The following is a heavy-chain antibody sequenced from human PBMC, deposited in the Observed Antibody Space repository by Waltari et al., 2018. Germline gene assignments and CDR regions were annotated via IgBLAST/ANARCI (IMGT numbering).Heavy chain of an antibody. D-gene: IGHD2-21*01. V-gene: IGHV3-7*01. J-gene: IGHJ4*02. CDR2: IKQDGSEK. CDR1: GFTFSSYW. CDR3: ALAYCGGDCYSHSDVGFDY. Sequence: EVQLVESGGGLVQPGGSLRLSCAASGFTFSSYWMSWVRQAPGKGLEWVANIKQDGSEKYYVDSVKGRFTISRDNAKNSLYLQMNSLRAEDTAVYYCALAYCGGDCYSHSDVGFDYWGQGTLVTVSS.